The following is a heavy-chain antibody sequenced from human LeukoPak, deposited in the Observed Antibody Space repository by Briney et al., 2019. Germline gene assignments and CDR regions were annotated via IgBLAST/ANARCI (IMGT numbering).Heavy chain of an antibody. D-gene: IGHD4-17*01. CDR1: GDSFSSHY. V-gene: IGHV4-59*11. Sequence: PSETLSLTCAVSGDSFSSHYWTWIRQPPGRGLEWIGYISYIGTTNYNPSLKSRVTISIDTSKNQFSLKLSSVTTADTAVYYCARDLVTVTKGFDIWGLGTMVSISS. CDR2: ISYIGTT. J-gene: IGHJ3*02. CDR3: ARDLVTVTKGFDI.